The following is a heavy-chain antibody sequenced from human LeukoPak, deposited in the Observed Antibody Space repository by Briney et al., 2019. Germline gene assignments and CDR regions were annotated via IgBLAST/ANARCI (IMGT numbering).Heavy chain of an antibody. V-gene: IGHV3-33*08. D-gene: IGHD1-1*01. CDR2: LSYDGNKK. J-gene: IGHJ4*02. Sequence: GGSLRLSCAASGFTFSHYGMHWVRQAPGKGPEWVAVLSYDGNKKFYADSVKGRFTISRDNSKNTLYLQMNSLRAEDTAVYYCARGLPLNWNDPHYWGQGTLVTVSS. CDR1: GFTFSHYG. CDR3: ARGLPLNWNDPHY.